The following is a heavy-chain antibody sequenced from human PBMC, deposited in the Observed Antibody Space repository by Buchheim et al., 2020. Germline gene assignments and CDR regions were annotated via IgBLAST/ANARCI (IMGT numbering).Heavy chain of an antibody. Sequence: QVQLVESGGGVVQPGRSLRLSCAASGFTFSSYGMHWVRQAPGKGLEWVAVISYDGSNKYYADSVKGRFTISRDNSKNTLYLQMNSLRAEDTAVYYCALGVGSSSGYFDYWGQGTL. J-gene: IGHJ4*02. CDR3: ALGVGSSSGYFDY. CDR1: GFTFSSYG. CDR2: ISYDGSNK. D-gene: IGHD6-6*01. V-gene: IGHV3-30*03.